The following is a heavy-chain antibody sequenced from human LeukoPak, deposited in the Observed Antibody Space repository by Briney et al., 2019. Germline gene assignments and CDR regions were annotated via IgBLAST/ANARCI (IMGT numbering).Heavy chain of an antibody. CDR1: RFNFNNYW. D-gene: IGHD2-2*02. J-gene: IGHJ3*01. V-gene: IGHV5-51*01. CDR3: AGHSFDTVDAFDV. Sequence: GESLKISCEASRFNFNNYWVGWVRQMPGKGLEWMGVIYPGDYDTRYSPSFQGHVTISVDKSISTAYLQWRSLRASDTAMYFCAGHSFDTVDAFDVWGQGTIVTVSA. CDR2: IYPGDYDT.